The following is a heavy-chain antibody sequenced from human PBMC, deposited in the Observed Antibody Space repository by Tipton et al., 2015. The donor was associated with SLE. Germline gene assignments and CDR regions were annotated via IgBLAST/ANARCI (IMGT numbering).Heavy chain of an antibody. V-gene: IGHV3-53*01. D-gene: IGHD4-17*01. Sequence: SLRLSCAASGFTVSSNYISWVRQAPGKGLELVSVIYSPGSTYHADSMQGRFTISRDNSKNTLYLQINSLRAEDTAVYYCASGDDDYGDGGFDYWGQGTLVTVSS. J-gene: IGHJ4*02. CDR2: IYSPGST. CDR3: ASGDDDYGDGGFDY. CDR1: GFTVSSNY.